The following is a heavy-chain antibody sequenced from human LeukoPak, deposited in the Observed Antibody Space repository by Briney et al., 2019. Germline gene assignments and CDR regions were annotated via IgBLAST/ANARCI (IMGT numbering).Heavy chain of an antibody. D-gene: IGHD3-9*01. Sequence: GGSLRLSCTASGFTFGDYAMSWVRQAPGKGLEWVGFIRSKAYGGTTEYAASVKGRFTISRDDSKSIAYLQMNSLKTEDTAVYYCTRVGGQQYYDILTGYYRIRSGGYFDYWGQGTLVTVSS. CDR3: TRVGGQQYYDILTGYYRIRSGGYFDY. J-gene: IGHJ4*02. CDR2: IRSKAYGGTT. V-gene: IGHV3-49*04. CDR1: GFTFGDYA.